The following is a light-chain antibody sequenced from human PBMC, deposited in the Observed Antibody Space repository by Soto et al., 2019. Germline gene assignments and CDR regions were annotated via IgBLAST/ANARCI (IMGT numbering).Light chain of an antibody. CDR1: QTINNW. Sequence: DIQMTQSPSTLSASVGDRLTITCRASQTINNWLAWYQQKPGQAPKLLIYKVSNLETGVPSRFSGSGSGTDFTLTISSLQPDDFATYYCQQYNNSPWTFGQGTKVDIK. CDR2: KVS. J-gene: IGKJ1*01. CDR3: QQYNNSPWT. V-gene: IGKV1-5*03.